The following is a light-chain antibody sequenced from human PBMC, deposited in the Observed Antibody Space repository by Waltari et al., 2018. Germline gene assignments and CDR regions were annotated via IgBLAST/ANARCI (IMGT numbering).Light chain of an antibody. CDR3: QQTYTLPRT. CDR1: QSISSF. V-gene: IGKV1-39*01. Sequence: IQMTQSPSSLSAAVGDSVTITCRPSQSISSFLNWYQQKPGKAPQLLISSTSTLQSGVPSRFSGSESGTDFTLTITTLQPEDFATYYCQQTYTLPRTFGQGTKLEI. CDR2: STS. J-gene: IGKJ1*01.